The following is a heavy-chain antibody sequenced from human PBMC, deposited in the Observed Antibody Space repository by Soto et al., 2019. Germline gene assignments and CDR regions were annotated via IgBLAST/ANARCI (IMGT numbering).Heavy chain of an antibody. Sequence: QVQLVQSGAEVKRPGSSVKVYCESSGDTFNSYVISWVRQAPGQGLEWMGGIIPIIGVTHYAQKFQGRVTISAVSSTGTAYMELTNLGFEDTALYYCARESLGAKGADHWGQGTLVTVSS. CDR2: IIPIIGVT. CDR3: ARESLGAKGADH. CDR1: GDTFNSYV. D-gene: IGHD3-16*01. J-gene: IGHJ4*02. V-gene: IGHV1-69*17.